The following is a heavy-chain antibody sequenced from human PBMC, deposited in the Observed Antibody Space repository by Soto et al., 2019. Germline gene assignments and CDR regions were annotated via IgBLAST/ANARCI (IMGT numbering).Heavy chain of an antibody. CDR1: GYTFTSYG. J-gene: IGHJ6*02. CDR3: AGGQGVYYYFSGMDV. Sequence: DSGKGSCTASGYTFTSYGSSWVGQAPGQGLEGMGWISAYNGNKKYAQKLQGRVTMTTDTSTSTAQLELRSLRSDDTAGYYCAGGQGVYYYFSGMDVWGQVTTVPVSS. V-gene: IGHV1-18*01. CDR2: ISAYNGNK.